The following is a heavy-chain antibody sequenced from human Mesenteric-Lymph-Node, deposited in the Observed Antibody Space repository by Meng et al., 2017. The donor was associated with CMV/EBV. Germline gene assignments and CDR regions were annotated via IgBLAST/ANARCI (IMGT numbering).Heavy chain of an antibody. D-gene: IGHD6-13*01. CDR3: ARDEWHSAAGDKFDY. CDR2: ISSTGSTI. Sequence: GESLKISCAASGFTFSNYYMSWIRQAPGKGLECLSYISSTGSTIYYADSVKGRFTISRDNAKNSLYLQMNNLRAEDTAVYYCARDEWHSAAGDKFDYWGQETLVTVSS. CDR1: GFTFSNYY. J-gene: IGHJ4*02. V-gene: IGHV3-11*01.